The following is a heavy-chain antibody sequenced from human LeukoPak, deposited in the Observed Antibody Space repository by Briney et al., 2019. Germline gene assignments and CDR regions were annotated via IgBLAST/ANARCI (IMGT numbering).Heavy chain of an antibody. D-gene: IGHD2-2*01. J-gene: IGHJ3*02. Sequence: ASVKVSCKASGGTFSSYTISWVRQAPGQGLEWMGGIIPIFGTTNYAQNFQGRVTITADESTSTAYMELSSLRSEDTAVYYCARDRSPLQLDCSRSSCYAVGGAFDIWGQGTMVTVSS. V-gene: IGHV1-69*13. CDR1: GGTFSSYT. CDR2: IIPIFGTT. CDR3: ARDRSPLQLDCSRSSCYAVGGAFDI.